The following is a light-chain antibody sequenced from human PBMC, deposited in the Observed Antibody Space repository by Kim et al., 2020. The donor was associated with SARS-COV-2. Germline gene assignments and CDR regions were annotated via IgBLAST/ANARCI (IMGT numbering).Light chain of an antibody. CDR1: QGIGNY. J-gene: IGKJ1*01. V-gene: IGKV1-16*01. Sequence: ASGGNKVHITWRASQGIGNYLALSQQKPGEAPKFLIYCASSLRSGVPPRFSGSRSGTDFTLTNSRLQAEDFATYYSQQYNSYPWTFGQGTKVDIK. CDR3: QQYNSYPWT. CDR2: CAS.